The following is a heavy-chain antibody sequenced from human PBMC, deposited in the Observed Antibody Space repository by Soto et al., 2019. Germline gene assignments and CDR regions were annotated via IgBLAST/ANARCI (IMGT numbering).Heavy chain of an antibody. CDR1: GDSVSSNSAA. J-gene: IGHJ6*02. D-gene: IGHD6-19*01. Sequence: PSQTLSLTCAISGDSVSSNSAAWNWIRQSPSRGLEWLGRTYYRSKWYNDYAVSVKSRITINPDTSKNQFSLQLNSVTPEDTAVYYCAREGESSGWESYYYYGMDVWGQGTTVTVSS. V-gene: IGHV6-1*01. CDR3: AREGESSGWESYYYYGMDV. CDR2: TYYRSKWYN.